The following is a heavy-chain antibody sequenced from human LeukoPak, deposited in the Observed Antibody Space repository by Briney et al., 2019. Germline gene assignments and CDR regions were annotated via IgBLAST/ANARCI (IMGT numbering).Heavy chain of an antibody. CDR1: GFTFNIYS. CDR3: AKDMDVGDYGSGDYFDY. J-gene: IGHJ4*02. Sequence: RGSLRLSCAASGFTFNIYSLNWVRQAPGKGLEWVAFIRYDGTNKYYADSVKGRFTISRDNSKNTLYLQMNSLRAEDTAVYYCAKDMDVGDYGSGDYFDYCGQGTLVTVSS. V-gene: IGHV3-30*02. CDR2: IRYDGTNK. D-gene: IGHD3-10*01.